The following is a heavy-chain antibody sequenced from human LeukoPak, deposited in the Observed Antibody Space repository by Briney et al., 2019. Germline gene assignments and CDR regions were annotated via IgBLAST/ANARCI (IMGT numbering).Heavy chain of an antibody. CDR1: GGTFSSYA. D-gene: IGHD1-1*01. CDR3: ARAPASTYYYYYMDV. Sequence: GASVKVSCKASGGTFSSYAISWVRQAPGQGLEWMGGIIPIFGTANYAQKFQGRVTITADKSTSTAYMELSSLRSEDTAVYYCARAPASTYYYYYMDVWGKGTTVTVSS. V-gene: IGHV1-69*06. J-gene: IGHJ6*03. CDR2: IIPIFGTA.